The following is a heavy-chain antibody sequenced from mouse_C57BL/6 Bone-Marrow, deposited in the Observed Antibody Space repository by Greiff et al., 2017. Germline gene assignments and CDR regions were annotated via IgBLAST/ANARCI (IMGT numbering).Heavy chain of an antibody. CDR3: AGDLTGGGCDY. CDR1: GYTFTSYW. D-gene: IGHD4-1*01. Sequence: QVQLQQPGAELVRPGTSVKLSCKASGYTFTSYWMHWVKQRPGQGLEWIGVIDPSDSYTNYNQKFKGKATLTVDTSSSTAYMQLSSLTSEDSAVYYGAGDLTGGGCDYWGRGTALTVSS. V-gene: IGHV1-59*01. CDR2: IDPSDSYT. J-gene: IGHJ2*01.